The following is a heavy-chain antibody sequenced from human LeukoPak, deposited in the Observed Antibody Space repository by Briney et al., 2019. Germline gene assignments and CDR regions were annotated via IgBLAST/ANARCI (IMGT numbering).Heavy chain of an antibody. CDR2: IKQGGSEK. Sequence: PGGSLRLSCAASGFTFGNYWMSWVRQAPGKGLEWVANIKQGGSEKNYVDSVKGRFTISRDNAKNSLYLQMNSLRAEDTAVYYCVRDGYSYGYPDVDFDYWGQGTLVTVSS. CDR3: VRDGYSYGYPDVDFDY. D-gene: IGHD5-18*01. J-gene: IGHJ4*02. V-gene: IGHV3-7*01. CDR1: GFTFGNYW.